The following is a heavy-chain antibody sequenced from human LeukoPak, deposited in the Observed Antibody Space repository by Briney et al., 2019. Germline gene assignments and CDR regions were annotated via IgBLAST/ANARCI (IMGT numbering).Heavy chain of an antibody. V-gene: IGHV4-61*02. CDR1: GGSISSGSYY. D-gene: IGHD6-19*01. CDR2: IYTSGST. Sequence: SETLSLTCTVSGGSISSGSYYWSWIRQPAGKGLEWIGRIYTSGSTNYNPSLKSRVTISVDTSKNQFSLKLSSVTASDTAVYYCARVLPPIAVAGIDYWGQGTLVTVSS. CDR3: ARVLPPIAVAGIDY. J-gene: IGHJ4*02.